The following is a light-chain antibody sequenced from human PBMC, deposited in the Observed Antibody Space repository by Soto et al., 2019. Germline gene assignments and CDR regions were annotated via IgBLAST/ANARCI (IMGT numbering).Light chain of an antibody. CDR2: DAS. Sequence: ETFLSKTPTTLSFSPGERATPSFRASQSVSSYLAWYQQKPGQAPRLLIYDASNRATGIPARFSGSGSGTDFTLTISSLEPEDFAVYYCQQRSNWITFGQGTRLEIK. CDR1: QSVSSY. CDR3: QQRSNWIT. J-gene: IGKJ5*01. V-gene: IGKV3-11*01.